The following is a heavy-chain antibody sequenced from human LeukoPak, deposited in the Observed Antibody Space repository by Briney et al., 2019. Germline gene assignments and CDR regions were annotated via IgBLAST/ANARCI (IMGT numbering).Heavy chain of an antibody. V-gene: IGHV3-21*01. D-gene: IGHD3-10*01. Sequence: GGSLRLSCAASGFTFGSSGMNWVRQAPGKGLEWVSFISSSSHYIYYADSVKDRFAISRDNAKDSLYLHLNSLRAEDTAVYYCARDKFSRYYASGSLPDLFDYWGQGTLVTVSS. J-gene: IGHJ4*02. CDR1: GFTFGSSG. CDR3: ARDKFSRYYASGSLPDLFDY. CDR2: ISSSSHYI.